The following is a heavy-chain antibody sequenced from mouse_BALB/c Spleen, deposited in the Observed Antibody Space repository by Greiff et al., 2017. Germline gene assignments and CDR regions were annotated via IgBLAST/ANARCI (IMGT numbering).Heavy chain of an antibody. CDR2: ISSGGSYT. D-gene: IGHD2-4*01. CDR3: ARDYDYGDAGYAMDY. J-gene: IGHJ4*01. CDR1: GFTFSSYA. V-gene: IGHV5-9-4*01. Sequence: EVQVVESGGGLVKPGGSLKLSCAASGFTFSSYAMSWVRQSPEKRLEWVAEISSGGSYTYYPDTVTGRFTISRDNAKNTLYLEMSSLRSEDTAMYYCARDYDYGDAGYAMDYWGQGTSVTVSS.